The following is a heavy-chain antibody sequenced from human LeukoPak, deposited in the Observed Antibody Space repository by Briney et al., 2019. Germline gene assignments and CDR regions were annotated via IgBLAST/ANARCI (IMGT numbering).Heavy chain of an antibody. D-gene: IGHD6-25*01. CDR2: ISSSGSTI. V-gene: IGHV3-11*01. J-gene: IGHJ4*02. CDR1: GFTFSDYY. Sequence: GGPLGLSCAASGFTFSDYYMSWIGKAPGKGLEWVSYISSSGSTIYYADSVKGRFTISRDNAKNSLYLQMNSLRAEDTAVYYCARDLGSGLVYWGQGTLVTVSS. CDR3: ARDLGSGLVY.